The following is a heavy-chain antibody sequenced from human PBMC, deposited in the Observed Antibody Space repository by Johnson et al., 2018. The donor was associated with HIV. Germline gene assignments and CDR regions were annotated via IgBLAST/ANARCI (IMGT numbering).Heavy chain of an antibody. V-gene: IGHV3-30*02. CDR2: IRFDGSNE. J-gene: IGHJ3*02. Sequence: QVQLVESGGGLVQPGGSLRLSCAASGFTFSSYGMHWVRQAPGKGLEWVAFIRFDGSNEYYLDSVKGRFTISRDNSKNTLYLQMNSLRAEDTAVYYCAKEMATVNPEAFDIWGQGTMVTVSS. CDR1: GFTFSSYG. CDR3: AKEMATVNPEAFDI. D-gene: IGHD5-24*01.